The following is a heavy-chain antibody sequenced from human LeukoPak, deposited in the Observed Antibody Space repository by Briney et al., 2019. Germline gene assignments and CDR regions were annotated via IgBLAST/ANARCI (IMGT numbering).Heavy chain of an antibody. J-gene: IGHJ4*02. CDR2: INHSGST. V-gene: IGHV4-34*01. D-gene: IGHD5-18*01. CDR1: GGSFSGYY. CDR3: ARGLPSNTAMVKGAIDY. Sequence: PSETLSLTCAVYGGSFSGYYWSWIRQPPGKGLEWIGEINHSGSTNYNPSLKSRVTISVDTSKNQLSLKLSSVTAADTAVYYCARGLPSNTAMVKGAIDYWGQGTLVTVSS.